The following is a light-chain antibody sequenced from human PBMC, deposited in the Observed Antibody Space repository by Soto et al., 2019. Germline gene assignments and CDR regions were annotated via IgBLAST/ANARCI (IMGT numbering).Light chain of an antibody. Sequence: EIVLTQSPATLSLSPGERATLSCRASQSVSSYLAWYQQKPGKAPRLLIYDASARATGIPARFSGSGSGTDFTLTISSLEPEDFAVYYCQQRSNWPGTFGQGTKLEIK. V-gene: IGKV3-11*01. CDR3: QQRSNWPGT. J-gene: IGKJ2*01. CDR1: QSVSSY. CDR2: DAS.